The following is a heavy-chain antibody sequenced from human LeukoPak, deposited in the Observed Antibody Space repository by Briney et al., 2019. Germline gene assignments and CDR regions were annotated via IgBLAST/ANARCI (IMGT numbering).Heavy chain of an antibody. Sequence: PGGSLRLSCTASGFTFGDYAMSWFRQAPGKGLEWVGFIRSKAYGGTTEYAASVKGRFTISRDDSKSIAYLQMNSLKTEDTAVYYCTRDYYYDSSGYYYVEAFDIWGQGTMVTVSS. CDR2: IRSKAYGGTT. V-gene: IGHV3-49*03. CDR1: GFTFGDYA. CDR3: TRDYYYDSSGYYYVEAFDI. J-gene: IGHJ3*02. D-gene: IGHD3-22*01.